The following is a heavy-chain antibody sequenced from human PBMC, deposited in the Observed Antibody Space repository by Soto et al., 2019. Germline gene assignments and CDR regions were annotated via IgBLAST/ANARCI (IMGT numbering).Heavy chain of an antibody. V-gene: IGHV3-48*03. CDR2: ISSSGANI. D-gene: IGHD3-3*01. J-gene: IGHJ6*02. Sequence: PGGSLRLSCVASGFPSSGYEMNWVRRAPGKGLEWVSYISSSGANIHYADSVKGRFTISRDNAMNSVYLQMNSLRVEDTAVYYCARDPNFDFWSGDRNKEGTYNMDVCGQGTTVTVSS. CDR3: ARDPNFDFWSGDRNKEGTYNMDV. CDR1: GFPSSGYE.